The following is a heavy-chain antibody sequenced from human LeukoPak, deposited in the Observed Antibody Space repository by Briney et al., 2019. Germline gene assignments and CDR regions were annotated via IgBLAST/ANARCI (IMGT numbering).Heavy chain of an antibody. J-gene: IGHJ6*03. CDR2: ISSSGSTI. D-gene: IGHD6-13*01. CDR3: ARSGIAAVGQNYYYYMDV. V-gene: IGHV3-48*03. CDR1: GFTFSSYE. Sequence: GGSLRLSCAASGFTFSSYEMNWVRQAPGKGLEWVSYISSSGSTIYYADSVKGRFTISRDNAKNSLYLQMNSLRAEDTAVYYCARSGIAAVGQNYYYYMDVWGKGTTVTVSS.